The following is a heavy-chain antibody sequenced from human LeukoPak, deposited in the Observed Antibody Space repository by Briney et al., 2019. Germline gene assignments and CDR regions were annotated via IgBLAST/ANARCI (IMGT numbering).Heavy chain of an antibody. D-gene: IGHD6-13*01. CDR2: IYYSGST. Sequence: SQTLSLTCTGSGGSISSGGYYWSWIRQHPGKGLEWIGYIYYSGSTYYNPSLKSRVTISVDTSKNQFSLKLSSVTAADTAVYYCAIKRGIAAAVPGNNWFDPWGQGTLVTVSS. CDR3: AIKRGIAAAVPGNNWFDP. CDR1: GGSISSGGYY. V-gene: IGHV4-31*03. J-gene: IGHJ5*02.